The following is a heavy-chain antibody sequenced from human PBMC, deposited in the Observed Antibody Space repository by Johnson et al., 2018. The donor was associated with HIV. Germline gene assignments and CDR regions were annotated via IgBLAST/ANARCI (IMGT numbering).Heavy chain of an antibody. CDR1: GFTFDDYG. CDR2: IHCDGGST. V-gene: IGHV3-20*04. Sequence: VQLVESGGGVVRPGGSLRLSCAASGFTFDDYGMRWVRQVPGKGLVWVAVIHCDGGSTGYADSVKGRFTISRDTAKKTLYLQMNSLRVEDTALYYCARVVVVVATVRVGAFDIWGQGTMVTVSS. D-gene: IGHD2-15*01. CDR3: ARVVVVVATVRVGAFDI. J-gene: IGHJ3*02.